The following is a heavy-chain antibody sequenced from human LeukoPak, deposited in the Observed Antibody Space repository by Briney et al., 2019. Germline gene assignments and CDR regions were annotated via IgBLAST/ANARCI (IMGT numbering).Heavy chain of an antibody. CDR1: GFTVSSTY. CDR2: IYSGGNI. J-gene: IGHJ4*02. D-gene: IGHD2-15*01. CDR3: AGRHCSGGGCYFAGADPFDY. Sequence: PGGSLGLSCAASGFTVSSTYMSWVRQAPGKGLEWVSVIYSGGNIYYIESVKGRFTISRDTSKNTLYLQMNSLRAEDTAVYFCAGRHCSGGGCYFAGADPFDYWGRGTLVTVSS. V-gene: IGHV3-53*01.